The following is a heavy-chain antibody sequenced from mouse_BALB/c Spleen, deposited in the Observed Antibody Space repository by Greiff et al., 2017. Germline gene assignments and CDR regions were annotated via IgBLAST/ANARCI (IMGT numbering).Heavy chain of an antibody. Sequence: VQRVESGAELAKPGASVKMSCKASGYTFTSYWMHWVKQRPGQGLEWIGYINPSTGYTEYNQKFKDKATLTADKSSSTAYMQLSSLTSEDSAVYYCARSLRSYAMDYWGQGTSVTVSS. CDR2: INPSTGYT. CDR1: GYTFTSYW. V-gene: IGHV1-7*01. CDR3: ARSLRSYAMDY. J-gene: IGHJ4*01. D-gene: IGHD1-1*01.